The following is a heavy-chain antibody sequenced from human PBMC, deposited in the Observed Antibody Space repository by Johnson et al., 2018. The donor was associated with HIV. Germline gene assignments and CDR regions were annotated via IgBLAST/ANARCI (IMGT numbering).Heavy chain of an antibody. Sequence: QVQLVESGGGVVQPGRSLRLSCAASGFTFSSYGMHWVRQAPGKGLEWGAIISYDGSIKYFADSVKGRFTISRDNSKNTLYLQMNSLRAEDTAVYYCARVSSSSLGAFDIWGQGTMVTVSS. CDR3: ARVSSSSLGAFDI. CDR1: GFTFSSYG. V-gene: IGHV3-30*03. D-gene: IGHD6-6*01. CDR2: ISYDGSIK. J-gene: IGHJ3*02.